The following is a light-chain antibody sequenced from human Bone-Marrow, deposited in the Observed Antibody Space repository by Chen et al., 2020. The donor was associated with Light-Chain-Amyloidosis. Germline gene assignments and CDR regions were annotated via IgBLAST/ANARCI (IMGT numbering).Light chain of an antibody. Sequence: EIVLTQSPGTLSLSPGEGANLSCRASQTISSNYLTWYQQKFGQAPRLLIYGSSSRATGIPDSFTGSGSGTDFTLTINRLEPGDFAMYYCQQYGTSPLTFGGGTKVEIK. V-gene: IGKV3-20*01. CDR3: QQYGTSPLT. CDR1: QTISSNY. J-gene: IGKJ4*01. CDR2: GSS.